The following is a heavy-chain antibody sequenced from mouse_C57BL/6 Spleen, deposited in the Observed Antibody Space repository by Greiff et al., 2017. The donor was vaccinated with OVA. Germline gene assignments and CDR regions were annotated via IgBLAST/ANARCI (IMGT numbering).Heavy chain of an antibody. V-gene: IGHV5-6*01. J-gene: IGHJ4*01. Sequence: EVKLQESGGDLVKPGGSLKLSCAASGFPFSSYGMSWVRRTPNKRLEWVATISSGGGYPYYPDRVQGRFTISRDKAKNTLYLQMSSLKSEDTAMYYCARLLDGNHAMDYWGQGTSVTVSS. CDR2: ISSGGGYP. D-gene: IGHD2-1*01. CDR3: ARLLDGNHAMDY. CDR1: GFPFSSYG.